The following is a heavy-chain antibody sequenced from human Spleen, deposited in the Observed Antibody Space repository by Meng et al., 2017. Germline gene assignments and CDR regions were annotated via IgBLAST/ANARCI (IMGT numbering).Heavy chain of an antibody. Sequence: QVKLQQWGAGRLKPSETLSLTCAVYGGSFSGYYWSWIRQPPGKGLEWIGEINHSGSSNYNPSLKSRVTISVDTSKNQFSLKLRSVTAADSAVYYCARGPTTMAHDFDYWGQGTLVTVSS. J-gene: IGHJ4*02. V-gene: IGHV4-34*01. CDR3: ARGPTTMAHDFDY. D-gene: IGHD4-11*01. CDR2: INHSGSS. CDR1: GGSFSGYY.